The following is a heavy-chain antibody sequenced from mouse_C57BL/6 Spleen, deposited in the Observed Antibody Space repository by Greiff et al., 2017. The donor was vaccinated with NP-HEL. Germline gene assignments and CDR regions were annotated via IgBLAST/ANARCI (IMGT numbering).Heavy chain of an antibody. J-gene: IGHJ2*01. CDR3: ARRDY. CDR1: GFTFSSYT. Sequence: EVQRVESGGGLVKPGGSLKLSCAASGFTFSSYTMSWVRQTPEKRLEWVATISGGGGNTYYPDSVKGRFTISRDNAKNTLYLQMSGLRSEDTALYYCARRDYWGQGTTLTVSS. CDR2: ISGGGGNT. V-gene: IGHV5-9*01.